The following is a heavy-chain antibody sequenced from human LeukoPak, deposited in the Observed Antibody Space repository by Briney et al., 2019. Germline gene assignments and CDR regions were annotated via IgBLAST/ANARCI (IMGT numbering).Heavy chain of an antibody. CDR1: GFTFSSYW. J-gene: IGHJ4*02. CDR3: AKTVSLFDY. V-gene: IGHV3-23*01. CDR2: ITGSGGTT. Sequence: PGGSLRLSCAASGFTFSSYWMSWVRQAPGKGLEWVSAITGSGGTTYYADSVMGRFTISRDNSKNTLYLQVNNLRAEDTAVYYCAKTVSLFDYWGQGTLVTVSS.